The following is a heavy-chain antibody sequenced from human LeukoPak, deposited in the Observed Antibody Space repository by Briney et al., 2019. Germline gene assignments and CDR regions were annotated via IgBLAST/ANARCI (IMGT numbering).Heavy chain of an antibody. Sequence: SSETLSLTCTVSHYSISSGYYWGWIRQPPGKGLEWIGTIYHSGSAYSNPSLKSRVTISVDTSKNQFSLNLSSVTAADTAVYYCARVGYYPDYYMDVWGKGTTVTVSS. V-gene: IGHV4-38-2*02. D-gene: IGHD3-10*01. CDR2: IYHSGSA. CDR1: HYSISSGYY. CDR3: ARVGYYPDYYMDV. J-gene: IGHJ6*03.